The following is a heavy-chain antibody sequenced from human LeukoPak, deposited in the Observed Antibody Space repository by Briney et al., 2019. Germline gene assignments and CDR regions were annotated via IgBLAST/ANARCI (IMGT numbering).Heavy chain of an antibody. V-gene: IGHV3-30*02. J-gene: IGHJ4*02. D-gene: IGHD2-2*01. CDR2: IRYDGSNK. Sequence: PGGSLRLSSAASGFTFSSYGMHWVRQAPGKGLEWVAFIRYDGSNKYYADSVKGRFTISRDNSKNTLFLQMNSLRGEATAVYYCAKDYCSTTSCFYFGYWGQGTLVTVSS. CDR3: AKDYCSTTSCFYFGY. CDR1: GFTFSSYG.